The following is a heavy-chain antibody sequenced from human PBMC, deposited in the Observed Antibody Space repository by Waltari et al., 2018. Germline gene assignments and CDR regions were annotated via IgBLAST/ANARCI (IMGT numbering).Heavy chain of an antibody. CDR1: GGAISSYY. J-gene: IGHJ3*02. CDR3: ARDVGGDAFDI. D-gene: IGHD2-15*01. Sequence: QVQLQESGPGLVKPSETLSLTCPVSGGAISSYYWSWIRQPPGQGLEWIGYIYYSGSINYNPSLKSRATISVDTSKNQLSPKLSPVTAADTAVYHCARDVGGDAFDIWGQGTMVTVSS. CDR2: IYYSGSI. V-gene: IGHV4-59*01.